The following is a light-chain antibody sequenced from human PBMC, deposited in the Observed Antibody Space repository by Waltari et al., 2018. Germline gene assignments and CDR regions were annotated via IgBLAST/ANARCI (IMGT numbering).Light chain of an antibody. J-gene: IGKJ1*01. V-gene: IGKV3-20*01. CDR1: QSVSRA. Sequence: EIVLTLSPGTLSLSAGERATLSCRASQSVSRALAWYQQKPGQAPRLLIYGASNRATGIPDRFSGSGSGTDFSLTISSLEPEDFAVYYCQHYLRLPATFGQGTKVEIK. CDR3: QHYLRLPAT. CDR2: GAS.